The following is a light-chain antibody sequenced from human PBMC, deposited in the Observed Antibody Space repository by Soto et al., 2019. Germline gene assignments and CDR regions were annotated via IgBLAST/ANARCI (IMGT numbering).Light chain of an antibody. CDR3: MQATQFPYT. V-gene: IGKV2-24*01. CDR1: QSLVHNNGNTY. CDR2: ENS. Sequence: IVMTQTPLASPVTLGQPASISCRSSQSLVHNNGNTYLSWLHQRPGQPPRLLIYENSNRFSGVPDRFSGSGAGADFTLRISRVAAEDVGVYYCMQATQFPYTFGQGTKLEIK. J-gene: IGKJ2*01.